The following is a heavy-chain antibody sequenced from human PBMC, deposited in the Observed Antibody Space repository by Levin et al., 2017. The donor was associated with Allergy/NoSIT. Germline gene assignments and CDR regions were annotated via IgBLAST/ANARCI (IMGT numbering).Heavy chain of an antibody. V-gene: IGHV3-23*01. CDR2: ITDSGRT. Sequence: GESLKISCAASGFTFSSYAISWVRQAPGKGLEWVSAITDSGRTYYADSVQGRFTVSRDNSKNTLYLQMNSLRADDTAVYYCAKEMTRVIPVFDYWGQGTLVTVSS. CDR1: GFTFSSYA. J-gene: IGHJ4*02. D-gene: IGHD4-17*01. CDR3: AKEMTRVIPVFDY.